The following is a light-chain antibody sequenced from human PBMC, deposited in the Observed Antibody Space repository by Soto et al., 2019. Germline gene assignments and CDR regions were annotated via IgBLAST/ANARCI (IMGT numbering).Light chain of an antibody. CDR2: GNT. V-gene: IGLV1-40*01. Sequence: VRTPPPSVSRAPGQRVTISCTVSGADYDVHWYKQLPGSAPKLLIYGNTNRPSGVPDRFSGSKSGTSASLAITGLRAEDEADYYCQSSDSSLSVSYVFGTGTKVTVL. CDR1: GADYD. CDR3: QSSDSSLSVSYV. J-gene: IGLJ1*01.